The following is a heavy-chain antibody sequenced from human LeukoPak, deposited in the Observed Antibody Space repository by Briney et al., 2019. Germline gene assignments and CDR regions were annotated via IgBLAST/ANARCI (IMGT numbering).Heavy chain of an antibody. V-gene: IGHV4-4*09. J-gene: IGHJ4*02. CDR2: IYTSGST. D-gene: IGHD1-1*01. CDR3: ARQRDWNHVDY. Sequence: SETLSLTCTVSGGSISSHYWSWIRQPPGKGLEWIGYIYTSGSTNYNPSLKSRVTISVDTSKNQFSLKLSSVTAADTAVYYCARQRDWNHVDYRGQGTLVTVSS. CDR1: GGSISSHY.